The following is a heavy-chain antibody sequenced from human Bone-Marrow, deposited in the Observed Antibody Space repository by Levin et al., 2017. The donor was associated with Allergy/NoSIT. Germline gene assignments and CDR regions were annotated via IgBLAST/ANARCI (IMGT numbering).Heavy chain of an antibody. V-gene: IGHV3-23*01. D-gene: IGHD1-7*01. CDR3: AKSGITGTTRGYFDH. Sequence: LSLTCAASGFTFSSYAMSWVRQAPGQGLEWVSSVSGSGGSTYYADSVKGRFTISRDNSKNTLYLEMNSLRAEDTAVYYCAKSGITGTTRGYFDHWGQGTLVTVSS. CDR1: GFTFSSYA. J-gene: IGHJ4*02. CDR2: VSGSGGST.